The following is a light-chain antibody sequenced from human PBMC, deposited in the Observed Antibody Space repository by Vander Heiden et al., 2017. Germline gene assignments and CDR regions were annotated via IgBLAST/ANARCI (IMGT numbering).Light chain of an antibody. CDR1: SSNIGSNT. CDR3: AAWDDSLNGL. CDR2: SNN. J-gene: IGLJ1*01. V-gene: IGLV1-44*01. Sequence: GQRVTISCSGRSSNIGSNTVNWYQQLPGTAPKLLIYSNNQRPSGVPDRCAGAKAGTSAALAISGRQYEDEADYYCAAWDDSLNGLFGTGTKVTVL.